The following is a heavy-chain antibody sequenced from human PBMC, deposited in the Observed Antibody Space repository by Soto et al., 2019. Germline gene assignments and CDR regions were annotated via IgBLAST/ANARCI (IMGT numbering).Heavy chain of an antibody. J-gene: IGHJ4*02. V-gene: IGHV5-10-1*01. CDR2: IDPSDSQT. CDR3: ARQIYDSDTGPNFQYYFDS. CDR1: GYSFAGHW. D-gene: IGHD3-22*01. Sequence: LGESLKISCKGSGYSFAGHWITWVHQKPGKGLEWMGRIDPSDSQTYYSPSFRGHVTISVTKSITTVFLQWSSLRASDTAMYYCARQIYDSDTGPNFQYYFDSWGQGTPVTVS.